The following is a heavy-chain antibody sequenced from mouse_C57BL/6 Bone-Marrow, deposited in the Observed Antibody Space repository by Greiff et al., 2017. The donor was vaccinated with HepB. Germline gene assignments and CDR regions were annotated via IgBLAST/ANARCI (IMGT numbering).Heavy chain of an antibody. Sequence: EVQRVEPGGGLVKPGGSLKLSCAASGFTFSSYAMSWVRQTPEKRLEWVATISDGGSYTYYPDNVKGRFTIARDNAKNNLYLQMSHLKSEDTAMYYCARYSSRGYGGQGTTLTVSS. J-gene: IGHJ2*01. CDR1: GFTFSSYA. CDR3: ARYSSRGY. D-gene: IGHD1-1*01. CDR2: ISDGGSYT. V-gene: IGHV5-4*01.